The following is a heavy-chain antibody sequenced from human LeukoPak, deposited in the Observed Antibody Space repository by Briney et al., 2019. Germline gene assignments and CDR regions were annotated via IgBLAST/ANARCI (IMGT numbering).Heavy chain of an antibody. CDR3: ARPGVGSGRYGAFDI. D-gene: IGHD5-18*01. CDR1: GGSISSSY. CDR2: IYYTGST. Sequence: PSETLSLTCTVSGGSISSSYWSWIRQPPGKGLEWIGYIYYTGSTTYNPSLKSRVTISLDTSKNQFSLKLSSVTAADTAVYYCARPGVGSGRYGAFDIWGQGTMVTVYS. J-gene: IGHJ3*02. V-gene: IGHV4-59*08.